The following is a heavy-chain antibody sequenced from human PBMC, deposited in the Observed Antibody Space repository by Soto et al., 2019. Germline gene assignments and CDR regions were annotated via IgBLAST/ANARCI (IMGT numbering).Heavy chain of an antibody. V-gene: IGHV3-11*06. CDR3: ARGHHSMDV. CDR1: GFTFSGHY. Sequence: VQLVESGGGLVQPGGSLRLSCAASGFTFSGHYMSWIRQAPGKGLEWISYINPSGSYAHYADSVKGRFTISRDNAENSLYLQMNSLRPEDMALYYCARGHHSMDVWGQGATVTVSS. J-gene: IGHJ6*02. CDR2: INPSGSYA.